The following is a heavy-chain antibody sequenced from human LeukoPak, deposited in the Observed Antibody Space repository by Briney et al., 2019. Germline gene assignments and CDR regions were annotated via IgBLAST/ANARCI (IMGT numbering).Heavy chain of an antibody. Sequence: PSGTLSLTCAVSGGPISSSNWWSWVRQPPGKGLEWIGEIYHSGSTNYNPSLKSRVTISVDKSKNQFSLKLRSVTAADTAVYYCARAQKKYVVDEEIDDPYYYYFYMDVWGKGTTVAISS. CDR2: IYHSGST. CDR1: GGPISSSNW. V-gene: IGHV4-4*02. CDR3: ARAQKKYVVDEEIDDPYYYYFYMDV. J-gene: IGHJ6*03. D-gene: IGHD5-24*01.